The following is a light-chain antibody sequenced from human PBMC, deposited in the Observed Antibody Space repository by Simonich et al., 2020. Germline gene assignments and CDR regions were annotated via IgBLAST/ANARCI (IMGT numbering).Light chain of an antibody. CDR1: QSISSW. CDR2: KAS. CDR3: QQYNSYSRT. J-gene: IGKJ1*01. Sequence: DIQMTQSPSTLSASVGDRLTITCRASQSISSWLAWYQQKPGKAPKLLIDKASSLESGVPSRFSGSGSGTEFTLTISSLQPDDFATYYCQQYNSYSRTFGQGTKVEIK. V-gene: IGKV1-5*03.